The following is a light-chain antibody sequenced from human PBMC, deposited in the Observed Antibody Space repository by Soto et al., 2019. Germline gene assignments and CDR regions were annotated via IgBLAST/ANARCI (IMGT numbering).Light chain of an antibody. CDR3: QQSSRTPWT. CDR2: AAS. CDR1: QSISTY. V-gene: IGKV1-39*01. Sequence: DIQMTQSPSSLSATVGDRVTITCRASQSISTYLNWYQQRPGEAPKLLIYAASSLQSGVPSRFSGVGSGTDFTLTIGSLQPEDFATYFCQQSSRTPWTFGQGTKVEIK. J-gene: IGKJ1*01.